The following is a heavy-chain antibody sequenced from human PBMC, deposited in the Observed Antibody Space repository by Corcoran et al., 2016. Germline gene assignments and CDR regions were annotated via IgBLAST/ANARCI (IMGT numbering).Heavy chain of an antibody. CDR3: AKGGRGGSYYFDY. CDR2: ISGSGDST. V-gene: IGHV3-23*01. CDR1: GFPFRSYA. D-gene: IGHD1-26*01. J-gene: IGHJ4*02. Sequence: EVQLLESGGGLVQPGGSLRLSCAASGFPFRSYAMSWVRQAPGKGLEWVSPISGSGDSTYYADSVKGRFTIARDNSKNTLYLQINSLRAEDTAVYYWAKGGRGGSYYFDYWGQGTLVTVSS.